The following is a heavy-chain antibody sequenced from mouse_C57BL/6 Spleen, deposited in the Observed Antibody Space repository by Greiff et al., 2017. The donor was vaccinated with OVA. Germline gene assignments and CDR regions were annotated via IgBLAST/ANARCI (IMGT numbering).Heavy chain of an antibody. V-gene: IGHV5-16*01. Sequence: EVQLVESEGGLVQPGSSMKLSCTASGFTFSDYYMAWVRQVPEKGLEWVANINYDGSSTYYLDSLKSRFIISRDNAKNILYLQMSSLKSEDTATYYCARGNGYNGYFDYCGEGTTLTVSP. D-gene: IGHD2-2*01. CDR3: ARGNGYNGYFDY. CDR2: INYDGSST. J-gene: IGHJ2*01. CDR1: GFTFSDYY.